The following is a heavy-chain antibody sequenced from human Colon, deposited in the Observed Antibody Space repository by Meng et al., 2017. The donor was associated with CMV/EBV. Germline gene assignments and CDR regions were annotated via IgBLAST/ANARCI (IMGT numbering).Heavy chain of an antibody. CDR3: AFTTTTVTMGVF. CDR1: AVTLSSYT. Sequence: CKSSAVTLSSYTISWVRQAPGQGLAWMGRIIPILDTANYAQNFEGRVTFTADKSTNTAYMELSSLTSDDAAIYFCAFTTTTVTMGVFWGQGTLVTVSS. J-gene: IGHJ4*02. V-gene: IGHV1-69*08. D-gene: IGHD4-17*01. CDR2: IIPILDTA.